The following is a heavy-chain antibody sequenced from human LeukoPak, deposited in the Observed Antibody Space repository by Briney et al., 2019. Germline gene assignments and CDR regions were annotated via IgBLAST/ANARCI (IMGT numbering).Heavy chain of an antibody. CDR1: GGSISSSSYY. CDR2: IYYSGST. D-gene: IGHD5-18*01. Sequence: SETLSLTCTVTGGSISSSSYYWGWIRQPPGKGLEWIGSIYYSGSTYYNPSLKSRVTISVDTSKNQFSLKLSSVTAADTAVYYCARDPAMVLPEGGVFDWFDPWGQGTLVTVSS. CDR3: ARDPAMVLPEGGVFDWFDP. J-gene: IGHJ5*02. V-gene: IGHV4-39*07.